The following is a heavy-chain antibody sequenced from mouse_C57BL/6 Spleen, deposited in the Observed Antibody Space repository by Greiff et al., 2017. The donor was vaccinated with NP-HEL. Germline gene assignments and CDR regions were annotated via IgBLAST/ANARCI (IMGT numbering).Heavy chain of an antibody. CDR3: ARHGGSSYDYFDY. V-gene: IGHV5-12*01. CDR2: ISNGGGST. CDR1: GFTFSDYY. J-gene: IGHJ2*01. Sequence: EVMLVESGGGLVQPGGSLKLSCAASGFTFSDYYMYWVRQTPEKRLEWVAYISNGGGSTYYPDTVKGRFTISRDNAKNTLYLQMSRLKSEDTAMYYCARHGGSSYDYFDYWGQGTTLTVSS. D-gene: IGHD1-1*01.